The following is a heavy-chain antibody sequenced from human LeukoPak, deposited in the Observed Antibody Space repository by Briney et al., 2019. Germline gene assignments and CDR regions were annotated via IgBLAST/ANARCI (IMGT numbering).Heavy chain of an antibody. Sequence: PSETLSLTCAVYGGSFNAYYWSWIRQPPGKGLEWIGEINHSGSTNYNPSLKSRVTISVDTSKNQFSLKLSSVTAADTAVYYCARGASYDYWGQGTLVTVSS. D-gene: IGHD3-10*01. V-gene: IGHV4-34*01. J-gene: IGHJ4*02. CDR3: ARGASYDY. CDR1: GGSFNAYY. CDR2: INHSGST.